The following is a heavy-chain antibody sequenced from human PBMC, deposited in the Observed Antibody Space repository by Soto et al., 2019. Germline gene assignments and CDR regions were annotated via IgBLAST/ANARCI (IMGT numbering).Heavy chain of an antibody. CDR1: GGSIGSGGYS. Sequence: SLSLPCAVSGGSIGSGGYSWSWVRQPPGKGLEYIVYIYHTGSSYYTPSLLSRVTLSVDRTRNQFSLTLKSVTAADTAVYYCVRGVGTTMAQYFGNWGQGTLVTVSS. CDR2: IYHTGSS. CDR3: VRGVGTTMAQYFGN. J-gene: IGHJ4*02. V-gene: IGHV4-30-2*01. D-gene: IGHD1-1*01.